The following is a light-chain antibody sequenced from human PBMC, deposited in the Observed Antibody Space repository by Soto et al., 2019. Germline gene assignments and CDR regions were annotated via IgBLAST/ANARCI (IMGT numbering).Light chain of an antibody. V-gene: IGLV2-23*02. CDR2: EVT. CDR3: CSFGGNGISVV. Sequence: QSALAQPASVSGSPGQSITISCTGTSNNVGNYNLVSWYQQHPGKAPKLMIYEVTKRPSGVSDRFSGSKSGNTASLTISGLQAEDDADYYCCSFGGNGISVVFGTGTKVTVL. CDR1: SNNVGNYNL. J-gene: IGLJ1*01.